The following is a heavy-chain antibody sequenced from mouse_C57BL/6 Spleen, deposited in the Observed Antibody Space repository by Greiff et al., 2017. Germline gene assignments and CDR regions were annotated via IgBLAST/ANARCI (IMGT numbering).Heavy chain of an antibody. J-gene: IGHJ3*01. V-gene: IGHV1-53*01. Sequence: VQLQQSGPELVKPGASVKLSCKASGYTFTSYWMHWVKQRPGQGLEWIGNIYPSNGGTYYNEKFKGKATLTVDKSSSTAYMQLSSLTSEDSAVYFCASEVGYSRLAYWGQGTLVTVSA. CDR2: IYPSNGGT. CDR3: ASEVGYSRLAY. D-gene: IGHD2-3*01. CDR1: GYTFTSYW.